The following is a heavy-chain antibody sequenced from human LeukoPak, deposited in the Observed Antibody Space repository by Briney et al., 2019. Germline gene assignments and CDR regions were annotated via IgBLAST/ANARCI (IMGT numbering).Heavy chain of an antibody. CDR3: ARDYDVWSGKDAVDI. CDR2: IKQDGSEK. CDR1: GFTFSSYW. J-gene: IGHJ3*02. V-gene: IGHV3-7*01. D-gene: IGHD3-3*01. Sequence: GGSLRLSRAASGFTFSSYWMSWVRQAPGKGLEWVANIKQDGSEKYYVDSVKGRFTISRDNAKNSLYLQMNSLRAEDTAVYYCARDYDVWSGKDAVDIWGQGTMVTVSS.